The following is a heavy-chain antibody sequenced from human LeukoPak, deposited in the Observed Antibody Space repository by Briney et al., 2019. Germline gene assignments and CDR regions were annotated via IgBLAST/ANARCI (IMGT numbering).Heavy chain of an antibody. J-gene: IGHJ4*02. D-gene: IGHD3-22*01. Sequence: GGSLRLSCAASGFTFSNAWMSWVRQAPGKGLEWVGRIKSKTDGGTTDYAAPVKGRFTISRDDSKNTLYLQMNSLKTEDTAVYYCTTAIGYYYDSSGYYPIDYWGQGTLVTVSS. CDR2: IKSKTDGGTT. CDR1: GFTFSNAW. CDR3: TTAIGYYYDSSGYYPIDY. V-gene: IGHV3-15*01.